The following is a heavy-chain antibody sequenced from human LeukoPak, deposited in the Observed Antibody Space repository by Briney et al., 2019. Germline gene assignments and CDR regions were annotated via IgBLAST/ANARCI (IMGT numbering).Heavy chain of an antibody. J-gene: IGHJ6*02. D-gene: IGHD5-24*01. Sequence: PSETLSLTCAVYRGSFSGYYWSWIRQPPGKGLEWIGEINHSGSTNYNPSLKSRVTISVDTSKNQFSLKLSSVTAADTAVYYCARHIEGLEMATLDVWGQGTTVTVSS. CDR1: RGSFSGYY. CDR3: ARHIEGLEMATLDV. V-gene: IGHV4-34*01. CDR2: INHSGST.